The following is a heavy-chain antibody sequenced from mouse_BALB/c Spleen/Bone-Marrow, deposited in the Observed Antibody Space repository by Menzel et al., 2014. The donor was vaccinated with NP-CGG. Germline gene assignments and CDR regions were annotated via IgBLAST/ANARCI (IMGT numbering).Heavy chain of an antibody. CDR1: GFTFSSFG. D-gene: IGHD4-1*01. Sequence: EVKLQESGGGLVQPGGSRRLSCAASGFTFSSFGMHWVRQAPEKGLEWVAYISSGSSTIFYVDTVKGRFTISRDNPKNTLFLQITSLKSEDTAMYYCTRGGSWGDFDVWGAGTTVTVSS. V-gene: IGHV5-17*02. CDR2: ISSGSSTI. J-gene: IGHJ1*01. CDR3: TRGGSWGDFDV.